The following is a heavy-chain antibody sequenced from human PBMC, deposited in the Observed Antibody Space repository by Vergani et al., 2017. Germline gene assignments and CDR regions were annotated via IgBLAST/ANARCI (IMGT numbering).Heavy chain of an antibody. V-gene: IGHV3-43D*04. CDR2: ISWDGGST. CDR3: AREVVRGSTNWFDP. D-gene: IGHD3-10*01. CDR1: GFTFDDYA. J-gene: IGHJ5*02. Sequence: EVQLVESGGVVVQPGGSLRLSCAASGFTFDDYAMHWVRQAPGKGLEWVSLISWDGGSTYYADSVKGRFTISRDNSKNTLYLQMNSLRAEDTAVYYCAREVVRGSTNWFDPWGQGTLVTVSS.